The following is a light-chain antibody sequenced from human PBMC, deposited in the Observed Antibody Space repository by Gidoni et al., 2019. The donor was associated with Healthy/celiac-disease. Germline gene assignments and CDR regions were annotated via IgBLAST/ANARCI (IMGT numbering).Light chain of an antibody. J-gene: IGKJ2*01. Sequence: DIQMTQSPSTLSASLGDRVTITCRASQSLSSWLAWYQQKPGKAPKLLIYKASSLESGVPSRCSGSGSGTEFTLTISSLQPDDFATYYCQQYDTSPYTFGQGTKLEIK. CDR3: QQYDTSPYT. V-gene: IGKV1-5*03. CDR2: KAS. CDR1: QSLSSW.